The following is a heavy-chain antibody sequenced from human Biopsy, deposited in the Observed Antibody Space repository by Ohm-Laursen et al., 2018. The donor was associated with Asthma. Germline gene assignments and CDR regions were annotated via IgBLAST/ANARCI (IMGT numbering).Heavy chain of an antibody. Sequence: SVKVSCKSLGGTFNTYVIGWVRQAPGQGLEWMGGINSVFGTTTYPQKFQDRVTITADDSTSTVYMELSSLRSEDTAVYYCARKAGSCISRTCYSLDFWGQGILVTVSS. CDR3: ARKAGSCISRTCYSLDF. D-gene: IGHD2-2*01. V-gene: IGHV1-69*13. J-gene: IGHJ4*02. CDR1: GGTFNTYV. CDR2: INSVFGTT.